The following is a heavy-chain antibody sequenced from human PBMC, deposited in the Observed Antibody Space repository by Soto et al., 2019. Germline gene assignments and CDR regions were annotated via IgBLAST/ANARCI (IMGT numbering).Heavy chain of an antibody. Sequence: GASVKVSCKASGYTFTGYAMHWVRQAPGQRLEWMGWINAGNGNTKYSQKFQGRVTITRDTSASTAYMELSSLRSEDTAVYYCARAVAVAADFDYWGQGTLDTVSS. J-gene: IGHJ4*02. D-gene: IGHD6-19*01. V-gene: IGHV1-3*01. CDR3: ARAVAVAADFDY. CDR1: GYTFTGYA. CDR2: INAGNGNT.